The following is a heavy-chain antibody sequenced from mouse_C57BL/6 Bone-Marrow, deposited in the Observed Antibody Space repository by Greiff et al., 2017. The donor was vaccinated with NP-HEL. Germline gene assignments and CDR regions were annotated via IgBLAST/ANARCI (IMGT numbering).Heavy chain of an antibody. D-gene: IGHD1-1*01. Sequence: EVKLVESGGGLVQPGGSLKLSCAASGFTFSDYYMYWVRQTPEKRLEWVAYISNGGGSTYYPDTVKGRFTISRDNAKNTLYLQMSRLKSEDTAMYYCARSRDYFDYWGQGTTLTVSS. V-gene: IGHV5-12*01. CDR3: ARSRDYFDY. CDR1: GFTFSDYY. J-gene: IGHJ2*01. CDR2: ISNGGGST.